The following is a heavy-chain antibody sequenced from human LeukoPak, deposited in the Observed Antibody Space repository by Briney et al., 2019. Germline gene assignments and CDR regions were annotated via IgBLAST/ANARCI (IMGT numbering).Heavy chain of an antibody. J-gene: IGHJ4*02. CDR2: IYSSGST. D-gene: IGHD3-22*01. Sequence: SETLSLTCIVSGGSISSYFWSWIRQPAGKGLEWIGRIYSSGSTNYSPSLKSRVTMSVDTSKNQFFHKLRSVTAADTAVYYCAREDRTTRSGYPDPFDYWGQGTLVTVSS. CDR1: GGSISSYF. V-gene: IGHV4-4*07. CDR3: AREDRTTRSGYPDPFDY.